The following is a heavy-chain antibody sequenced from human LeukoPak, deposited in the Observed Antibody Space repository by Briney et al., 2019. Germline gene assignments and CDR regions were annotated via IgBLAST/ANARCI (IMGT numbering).Heavy chain of an antibody. CDR2: ISYSGST. CDR1: GGSISSYY. J-gene: IGHJ6*03. D-gene: IGHD6-13*01. CDR3: AREAEAGGFDDYYYYMEV. Sequence: SETLSLTCTVSGGSISSYYWSWIRQPPGKGLEWIGYISYSGSTNYNPSLKSRVTISVDTSKKQFSLTLSSVTAADTAVYYCAREAEAGGFDDYYYYMEVWGKGTTVTVSS. V-gene: IGHV4-59*01.